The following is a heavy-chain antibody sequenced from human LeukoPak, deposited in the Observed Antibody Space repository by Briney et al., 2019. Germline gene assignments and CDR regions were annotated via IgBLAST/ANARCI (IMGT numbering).Heavy chain of an antibody. CDR2: IYSGGST. V-gene: IGHV3-66*01. CDR1: GFIVSSNY. CDR3: ARGGRGYYGYDYWNFDY. D-gene: IGHD5-12*01. J-gene: IGHJ4*02. Sequence: GGSLRLSCAASGFIVSSNYMNWVRQAPGKGLEWVSVIYSGGSTYYADSVKGRFTISRDDSKNTLYLQMNSLRAEDTAVYYCARGGRGYYGYDYWNFDYWGQGTLVTVSS.